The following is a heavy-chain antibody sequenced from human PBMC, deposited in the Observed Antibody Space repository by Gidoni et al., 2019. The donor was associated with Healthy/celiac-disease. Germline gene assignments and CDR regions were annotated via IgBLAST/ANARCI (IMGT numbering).Heavy chain of an antibody. CDR2: INHSGST. CDR1: GGSFSGYY. Sequence: QVQLQQWGAGLLKPSETLSLTCAVYGGSFSGYYWSWIRQPPGKGLEWIGEINHSGSTNYNPSLKSRVTISVDTSKNQFSLKLSSVTAADTAVYYCARLSRDGYKSYYSYYYYYGMDVWGQGTTVTVS. J-gene: IGHJ6*02. V-gene: IGHV4-34*01. CDR3: ARLSRDGYKSYYSYYYYYGMDV. D-gene: IGHD3-10*01.